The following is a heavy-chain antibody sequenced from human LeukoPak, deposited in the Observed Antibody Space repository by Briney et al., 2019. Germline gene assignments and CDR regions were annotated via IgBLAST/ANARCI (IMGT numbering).Heavy chain of an antibody. D-gene: IGHD6-13*01. CDR1: GFTFSSYA. V-gene: IGHV3-23*01. CDR3: AKEGGIAAAGTREIDY. J-gene: IGHJ4*02. Sequence: GGSLRLSCAASGFTFSSYAMSWVRQAPGKGLEWVSAISGSGGSTYYADSVKGRFTISRDNSKNTLYLQMNSLRAEDTAVYYCAKEGGIAAAGTREIDYWGQGTLVTVSS. CDR2: ISGSGGST.